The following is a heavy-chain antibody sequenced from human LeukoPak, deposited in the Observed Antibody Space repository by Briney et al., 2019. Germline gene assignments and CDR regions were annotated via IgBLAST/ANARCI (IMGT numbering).Heavy chain of an antibody. CDR2: LKQDGSEK. J-gene: IGHJ4*02. D-gene: IGHD3-3*01. Sequence: GGSLRLSCAASGFTFSTYWMTWVRQAPGKGLEWVATLKQDGSEKYYVDSVKGRFTISRDTAKNSLFLEMNSLRAEDAAVYYCARDRNTDFWSGYYTNYFDSWGQGTLVTVSS. V-gene: IGHV3-7*01. CDR1: GFTFSTYW. CDR3: ARDRNTDFWSGYYTNYFDS.